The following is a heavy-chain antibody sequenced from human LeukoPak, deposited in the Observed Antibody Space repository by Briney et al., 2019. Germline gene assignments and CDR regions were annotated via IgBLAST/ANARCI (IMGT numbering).Heavy chain of an antibody. J-gene: IGHJ4*02. CDR1: GYTFTGYY. CDR3: VSETMVRGVIWPFDY. V-gene: IGHV1-2*02. D-gene: IGHD3-10*01. Sequence: ASVKVSCKASGYTFTGYYMHWVRQAPGQGLEWMGWINPNSGGTNYAQKFQGRVTMTRDTSISTAYMELSRLRSDDTAVYYCVSETMVRGVIWPFDYWGQGTLVTVSS. CDR2: INPNSGGT.